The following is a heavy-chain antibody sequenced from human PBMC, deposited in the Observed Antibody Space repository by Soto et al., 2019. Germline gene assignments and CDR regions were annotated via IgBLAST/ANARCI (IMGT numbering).Heavy chain of an antibody. CDR3: AKDKAAAALGGFDY. CDR2: NSWNSGSL. D-gene: IGHD6-13*01. V-gene: IGHV3-9*01. CDR1: GFTFDDYA. J-gene: IGHJ4*02. Sequence: GGSLRLSCAASGFTFDDYAMHWVRQAPGQGLARISGNSWNSGSLGYAESVKGRFTISRDNAKTSLYLQMNSLRAEDTALYSCAKDKAAAALGGFDYWGQGTLVTVSS.